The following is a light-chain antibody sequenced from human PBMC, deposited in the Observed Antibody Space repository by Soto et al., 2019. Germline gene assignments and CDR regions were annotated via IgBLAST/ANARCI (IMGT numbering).Light chain of an antibody. CDR3: SSYAGNNKYV. CDR1: SSDVGAYKY. V-gene: IGLV2-8*01. CDR2: EVS. J-gene: IGLJ1*01. Sequence: HCALTQPPSASGSPGQSVTISWTGSSSDVGAYKYVSWYQQHPGKAPKLMIYEVSKRPSGVPDRFSGSKSGNTASLTVSGLQAEDEADYYCSSYAGNNKYVFGTGTKVTVL.